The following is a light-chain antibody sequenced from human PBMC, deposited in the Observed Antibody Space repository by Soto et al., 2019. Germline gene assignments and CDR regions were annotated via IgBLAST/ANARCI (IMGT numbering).Light chain of an antibody. V-gene: IGKV3-20*01. CDR1: QSVSSSY. CDR3: QQYGSSSFT. Sequence: EIVLTQSPGTLSLSPGERATLSCRANQSVSSSYLAWYQQKPGQAPRLPIYGASSRATGIRDRFSCSGSGIDFTLTISRLEPEDFAVYYCQQYGSSSFTFGPGTKVDIK. J-gene: IGKJ3*01. CDR2: GAS.